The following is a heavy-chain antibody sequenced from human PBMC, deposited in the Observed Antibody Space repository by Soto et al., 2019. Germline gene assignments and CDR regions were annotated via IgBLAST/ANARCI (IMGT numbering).Heavy chain of an antibody. CDR3: AKDFNPCGPWFD. Sequence: GVRWISKEQGKGLEWVACVSYDGINDFYADSVKGRFTISRDNSNDTVFLQINSLRADDTAVYHCAKDFNPCGPWFD. CDR1: G. D-gene: IGHD6-25*01. V-gene: IGHV3-30*18. CDR2: VSYDGIND. J-gene: IGHJ5*01.